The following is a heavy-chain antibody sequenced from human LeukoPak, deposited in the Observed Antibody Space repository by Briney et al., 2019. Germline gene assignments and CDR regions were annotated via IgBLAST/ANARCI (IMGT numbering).Heavy chain of an antibody. D-gene: IGHD3-16*02. CDR2: ISAYNGNT. Sequence: ASVKVSCKASGYTFTSYGISWVRQAPGQGLEWMGWISAYNGNTNYAQKLQGRVTMTTDSSTSTAYMELRSLRSDNTAVYYCARVPVINFYNWFDPWGQGTLVTVSS. CDR1: GYTFTSYG. J-gene: IGHJ5*02. V-gene: IGHV1-18*01. CDR3: ARVPVINFYNWFDP.